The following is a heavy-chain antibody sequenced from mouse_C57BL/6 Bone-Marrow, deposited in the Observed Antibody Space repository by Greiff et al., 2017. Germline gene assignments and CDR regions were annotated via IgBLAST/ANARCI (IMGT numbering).Heavy chain of an antibody. D-gene: IGHD2-5*01. V-gene: IGHV5-12*01. J-gene: IGHJ1*01. Sequence: EVQRVESGGGLVQPGGSLKLSCAASGFTFSDYYMYWVRQTPEKRLEWVAYISNGGGSTYYPDTVKGRFTISRDNAKNTLYLQMSRLKSEDTAMYSCASHYYSNDDGYFGVWGAGTTVTVSS. CDR3: ASHYYSNDDGYFGV. CDR2: ISNGGGST. CDR1: GFTFSDYY.